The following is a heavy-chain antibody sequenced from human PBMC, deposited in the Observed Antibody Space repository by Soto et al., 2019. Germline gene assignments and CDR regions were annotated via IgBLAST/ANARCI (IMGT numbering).Heavy chain of an antibody. CDR2: INAGIGNT. V-gene: IGHV1-3*01. CDR3: ARDLTTECYFDY. D-gene: IGHD4-4*01. Sequence: ASVKVSCKASGYTLANYAMHWVRQAPGQRLEWMGWINAGIGNTEYSQKFQDRLTITRDTIANTAYMELSSLRSEDTAVYYCARDLTTECYFDYWGQGTLVTVSS. CDR1: GYTLANYA. J-gene: IGHJ4*02.